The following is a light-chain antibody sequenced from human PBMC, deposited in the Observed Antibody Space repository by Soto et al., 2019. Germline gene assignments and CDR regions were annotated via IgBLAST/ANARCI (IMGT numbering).Light chain of an antibody. V-gene: IGLV2-11*01. J-gene: IGLJ3*02. CDR3: CSYAGSSTWV. CDR1: SSDVGGYNY. CDR2: DVS. Sequence: QSALTQPRSVSGSPGQSVTISCTGTSSDVGGYNYVSWYQQHPGKAPKLIIYDVSKWPSGVPDRFSGSKSGYTASLTISGLQAEDVADYYCCSYAGSSTWVFGGGTKLTVL.